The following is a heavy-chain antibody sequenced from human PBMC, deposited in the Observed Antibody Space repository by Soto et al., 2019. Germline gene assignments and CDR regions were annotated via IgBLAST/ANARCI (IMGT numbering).Heavy chain of an antibody. V-gene: IGHV4-39*01. CDR1: DGSMNSDSSY. Sequence: QLQLQESGPGLVKPSETLSLTCRVSDGSMNSDSSYWGWIRQPPGKGLEWIGVINHSGSTYHNLSLQGRVTMSVDASRNQFSLKLTSMTGADTAVYYCARLGGYVSVGYYYLWDSWGQGTLVTVSS. J-gene: IGHJ4*02. D-gene: IGHD3-22*01. CDR2: INHSGST. CDR3: ARLGGYVSVGYYYLWDS.